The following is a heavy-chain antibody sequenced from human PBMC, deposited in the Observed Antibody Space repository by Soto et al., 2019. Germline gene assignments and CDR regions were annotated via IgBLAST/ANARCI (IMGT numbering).Heavy chain of an antibody. CDR1: GGSISSSNW. J-gene: IGHJ4*01. D-gene: IGHD6-13*01. CDR2: IYHSGST. Sequence: KTSETLSLTCAVSGGSISSSNWWSWVRQPPGKLLELTGEIYHSGSTNYNPSLKSRVTISVDKSKNQFSLKLSSVTAADTAVYYCASVETRTGSWYSGADYWGHGTLVTVSS. V-gene: IGHV4-4*02. CDR3: ASVETRTGSWYSGADY.